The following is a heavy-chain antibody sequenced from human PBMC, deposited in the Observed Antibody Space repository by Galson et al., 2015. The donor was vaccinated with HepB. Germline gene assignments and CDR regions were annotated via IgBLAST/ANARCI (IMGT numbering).Heavy chain of an antibody. CDR3: TTDPWANWGMQDVFDI. V-gene: IGHV3-15*01. J-gene: IGHJ3*02. Sequence: SLRLSCAASGFTFSNAWMSWVRQVPGKGLEWVGRIKSKTDGGTTDYAAPVKGRFTISRDDSKNTLYLQMNSLKTEDTAVYYCTTDPWANWGMQDVFDIWGQGTMVTVSS. CDR1: GFTFSNAW. D-gene: IGHD7-27*01. CDR2: IKSKTDGGTT.